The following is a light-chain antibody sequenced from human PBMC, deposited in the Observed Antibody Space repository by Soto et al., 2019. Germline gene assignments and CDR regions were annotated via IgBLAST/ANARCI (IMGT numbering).Light chain of an antibody. CDR1: QSISSY. J-gene: IGKJ2*01. V-gene: IGKV1-39*01. Sequence: DIQVTQSPSSLSASVGDRVTITCRASQSISSYVNWYQQKPGKAPKLLIYAASSLQSGVPSRLSGSGSGTDFTLTISSLQPEDFATYYCQQSYSTPYTFGQGTKVDIK. CDR2: AAS. CDR3: QQSYSTPYT.